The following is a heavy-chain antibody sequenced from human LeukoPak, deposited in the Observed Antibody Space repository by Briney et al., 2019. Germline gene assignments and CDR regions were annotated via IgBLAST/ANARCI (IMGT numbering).Heavy chain of an antibody. Sequence: ASVKVSCKASGYTFTSYGISWVRQAPGQGLEWMGWISAYNGNTNYAQKLQGRVTMTTDTSTSTAYMELRSLRSDDTAVYYCARTPTYYYYYYMDVWGKGTTVTVSS. CDR3: ARTPTYYYYYYMDV. V-gene: IGHV1-18*01. CDR2: ISAYNGNT. D-gene: IGHD4-17*01. J-gene: IGHJ6*03. CDR1: GYTFTSYG.